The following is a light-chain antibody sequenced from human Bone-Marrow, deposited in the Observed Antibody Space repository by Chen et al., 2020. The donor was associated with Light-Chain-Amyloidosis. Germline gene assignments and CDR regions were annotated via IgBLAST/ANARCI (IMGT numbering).Light chain of an antibody. CDR1: DLPTKY. Sequence: SYELTQPPSVSVSPGQTARITCSGDDLPTKYAYWYQQKPGQAPVLVIHRDTERPSGISERFSCASSGTTATLTISGVKAEDEADYHCPSADSSGTYEVIFGGGTKLTVL. V-gene: IGLV3-25*03. CDR2: RDT. J-gene: IGLJ2*01. CDR3: PSADSSGTYEVI.